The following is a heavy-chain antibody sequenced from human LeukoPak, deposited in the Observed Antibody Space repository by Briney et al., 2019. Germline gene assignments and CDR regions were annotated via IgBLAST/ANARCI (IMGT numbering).Heavy chain of an antibody. CDR3: ARGWLQSGFDY. V-gene: IGHV6-1*01. CDR1: GDSVSTNSGG. Sequence: QTLSLTCAISGDSVSTNSGGWNWIRQSPSSGLEWLGRTYDKSNWYNDYAVSVKSRITINPDTSKNQFSLQLNSVTPEDTAVYYCARGWLQSGFDYWGQGTLVTVSS. CDR2: TYDKSNWYN. D-gene: IGHD5-24*01. J-gene: IGHJ4*02.